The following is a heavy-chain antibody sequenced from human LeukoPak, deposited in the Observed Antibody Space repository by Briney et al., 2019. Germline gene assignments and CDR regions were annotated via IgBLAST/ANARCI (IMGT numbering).Heavy chain of an antibody. Sequence: SETLSLTCTVSGGSISSYYWSWIRQPAGKGLEWIGRIYTSGSTNYNPSLKSRVTMSVDTSKNQFSLKLSSVTAVDTAVYYCASSGSYALMDYWGQGTLVTVSS. CDR2: IYTSGST. CDR3: ASSGSYALMDY. CDR1: GGSISSYY. J-gene: IGHJ4*02. D-gene: IGHD1-26*01. V-gene: IGHV4-4*07.